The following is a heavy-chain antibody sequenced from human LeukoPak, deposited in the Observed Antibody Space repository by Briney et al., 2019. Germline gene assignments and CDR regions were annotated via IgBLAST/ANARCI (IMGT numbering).Heavy chain of an antibody. CDR3: ARGRGPTRALEKDIVVVPAEVGFDY. V-gene: IGHV4-34*01. D-gene: IGHD2-2*01. Sequence: SETLSLTCAVYGGSFSGYYWSWIRQPPGKGLEWIGEINHSGSTNYNPSLKSRVTISVDTSKNQFSLKLSSATAADTAVYYCARGRGPTRALEKDIVVVPAEVGFDYWGQGTLVTVSS. CDR1: GGSFSGYY. J-gene: IGHJ4*02. CDR2: INHSGST.